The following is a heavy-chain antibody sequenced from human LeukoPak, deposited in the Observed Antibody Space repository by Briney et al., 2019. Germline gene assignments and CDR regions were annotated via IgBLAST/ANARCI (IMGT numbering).Heavy chain of an antibody. Sequence: GGSLRLSCAVSGFSFSSYAMSWVRQAPGKGLEWVSAISGSGGNTYYADSVKGRFTISRDNSKNTLYLQMNSLRAEDTAVYYCAKDQNWEGGYWGQGTLVTVSS. V-gene: IGHV3-23*01. J-gene: IGHJ4*02. D-gene: IGHD7-27*01. CDR3: AKDQNWEGGY. CDR1: GFSFSSYA. CDR2: ISGSGGNT.